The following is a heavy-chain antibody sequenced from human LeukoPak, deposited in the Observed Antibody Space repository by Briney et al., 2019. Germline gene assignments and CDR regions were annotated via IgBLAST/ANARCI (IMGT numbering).Heavy chain of an antibody. D-gene: IGHD1-1*01. CDR2: IGISSGNT. J-gene: IGHJ4*02. V-gene: IGHV3-48*04. CDR3: ARDHNYAFDN. Sequence: GGSLRPSCAASGFTFSDYSMNWVRQAPGKGLEWISYIGISSGNTKYADSVKGRFTISGDNAKNSLYLQMNSLRVEDTAVYYCARDHNYAFDNWGQGTLVTVSS. CDR1: GFTFSDYS.